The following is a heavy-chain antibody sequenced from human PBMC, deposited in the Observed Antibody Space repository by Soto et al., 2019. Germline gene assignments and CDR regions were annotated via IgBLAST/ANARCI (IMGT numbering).Heavy chain of an antibody. CDR3: ARDDGCSSTSCYRDYYGMDV. Sequence: SVKVSCKASGGTFSSYAISWVRQAPGQGLEWMGGIIPIFGTANYAQKFQGRVTITADESTSTAYMELSSLRSEDTAVYYCARDDGCSSTSCYRDYYGMDVWGQGTKVTVSS. CDR1: GGTFSSYA. V-gene: IGHV1-69*13. CDR2: IIPIFGTA. D-gene: IGHD2-2*01. J-gene: IGHJ6*02.